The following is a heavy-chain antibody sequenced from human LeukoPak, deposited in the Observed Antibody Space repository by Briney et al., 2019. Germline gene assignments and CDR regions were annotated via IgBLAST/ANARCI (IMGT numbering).Heavy chain of an antibody. CDR2: IYYSGST. CDR3: ARHCHYGGPHYFDY. V-gene: IGHV4-39*01. Sequence: PSETLSLTCTVSGGSISSSSYYWGWIRQPPGKGLEWIGSIYYSGSTYYNPFLKSRVTISVDTSKNQFSLKLSSVTAADTAVYYCARHCHYGGPHYFDYWGQGTLVTVSS. D-gene: IGHD4-23*01. J-gene: IGHJ4*02. CDR1: GGSISSSSYY.